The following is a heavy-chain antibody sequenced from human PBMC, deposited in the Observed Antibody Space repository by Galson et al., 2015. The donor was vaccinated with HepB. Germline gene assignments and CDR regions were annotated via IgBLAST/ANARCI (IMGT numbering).Heavy chain of an antibody. CDR3: ARVTRPYYYYMDV. J-gene: IGHJ6*03. Sequence: TLSLTCTVSGGSISSGGYYWSWIRQHPGKGLEWIRYIYYSGSTYYNPSLKSRVTISVDTSKNQFSLKLSSVTAADTAVYYCARVTRPYYYYMDVWGKGTTVTVSS. CDR2: IYYSGST. CDR1: GGSISSGGYY. D-gene: IGHD1-14*01. V-gene: IGHV4-31*03.